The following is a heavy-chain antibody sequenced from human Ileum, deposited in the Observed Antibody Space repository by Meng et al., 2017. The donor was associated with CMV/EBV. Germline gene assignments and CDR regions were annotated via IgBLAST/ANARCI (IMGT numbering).Heavy chain of an antibody. V-gene: IGHV3-30*02. Sequence: VALWGAGGGVVHPGGSLILSCVVSGFYFGRSGMHWVRQAPGRGLEWVALLRYDGNFEYYADSVRGRFSISRDTVKNTLHLQMNSLTPEDTAVYYCAKDAHNFDIDYWGQGTLVTVS. CDR1: GFYFGRSG. J-gene: IGHJ4*02. D-gene: IGHD1-1*01. CDR2: LRYDGNFE. CDR3: AKDAHNFDIDY.